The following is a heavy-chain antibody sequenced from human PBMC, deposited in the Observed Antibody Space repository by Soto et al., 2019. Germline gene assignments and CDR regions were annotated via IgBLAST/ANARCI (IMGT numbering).Heavy chain of an antibody. CDR3: ARGGGGWSSDY. Sequence: QVQVVQSGAEVQKPGASVKVSCKASGYTFTNYAISWVRQAPGQGLEWMGWISAHSGNTNYAQKLQGRVTMTTDTSTSTGYMELRSLTSDDTAVYYCARGGGGWSSDYWGQGTLVTVSS. CDR1: GYTFTNYA. J-gene: IGHJ4*02. D-gene: IGHD6-19*01. CDR2: ISAHSGNT. V-gene: IGHV1-18*01.